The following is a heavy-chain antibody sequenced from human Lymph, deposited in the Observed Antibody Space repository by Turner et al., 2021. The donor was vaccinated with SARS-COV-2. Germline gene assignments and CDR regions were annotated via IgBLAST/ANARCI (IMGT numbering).Heavy chain of an antibody. CDR1: GGSISSSSYY. Sequence: QLQLQESGPGLVKPSETLSLTCTVSGGSISSSSYYWGWIRQPPGKGLEWIGSISYIGSTYYNPSLKSRVTISVDTSKNHFSLKLSSVTAADTALYYCAIRRWLRGPIDYWGQGTLVTVSS. CDR2: ISYIGST. V-gene: IGHV4-39*02. D-gene: IGHD5-12*01. J-gene: IGHJ4*02. CDR3: AIRRWLRGPIDY.